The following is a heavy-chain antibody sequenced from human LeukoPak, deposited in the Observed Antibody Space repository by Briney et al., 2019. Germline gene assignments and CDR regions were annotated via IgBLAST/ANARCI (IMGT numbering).Heavy chain of an antibody. CDR1: GFTFSSYG. Sequence: GGSLRLSCAASGFTFSSYGMHWVRQAPGKGLEWVAVISYDGSNKYYADSVKGRFTISRDNSKNTLYLQMNSLRAEDTAVYYCAKDFARFGELFLVFDCWGQGTLVTVSS. CDR2: ISYDGSNK. D-gene: IGHD3-10*01. CDR3: AKDFARFGELFLVFDC. J-gene: IGHJ4*02. V-gene: IGHV3-30*18.